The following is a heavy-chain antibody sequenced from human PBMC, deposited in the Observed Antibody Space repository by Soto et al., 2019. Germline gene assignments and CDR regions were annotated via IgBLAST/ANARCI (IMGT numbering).Heavy chain of an antibody. Sequence: EVQLLESGGGLVQPGGSLRLSCAASGFTFSSYAMSWVRQAPGKGLEWVSAISGSGGSTYYAASVKGRFTISRDNSKNTLYLQMNSLRAEDTAVYYCAKGGPELPFYYYYGMDVWGQGTTVTVSS. V-gene: IGHV3-23*01. D-gene: IGHD1-7*01. CDR3: AKGGPELPFYYYYGMDV. CDR1: GFTFSSYA. CDR2: ISGSGGST. J-gene: IGHJ6*02.